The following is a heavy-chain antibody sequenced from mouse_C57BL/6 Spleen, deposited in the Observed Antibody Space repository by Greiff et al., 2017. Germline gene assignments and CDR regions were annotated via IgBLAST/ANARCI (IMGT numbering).Heavy chain of an antibody. V-gene: IGHV1-7*01. D-gene: IGHD1-1*01. J-gene: IGHJ1*03. CDR1: GYTFTSYW. Sequence: VQLQQSGAELAKPGASVKLSCKASGYTFTSYWMHWVNQRPGQGLEWIGYINPSSGYTKYNQKFKDKATLTADKSSSTAYMQLSSLTYEDAAVYYCARPPYYSHWYFDVWGTGTTVTVSS. CDR2: INPSSGYT. CDR3: ARPPYYSHWYFDV.